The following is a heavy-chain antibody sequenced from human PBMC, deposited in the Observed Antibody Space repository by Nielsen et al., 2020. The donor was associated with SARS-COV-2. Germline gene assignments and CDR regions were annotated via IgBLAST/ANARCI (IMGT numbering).Heavy chain of an antibody. CDR1: GFTFSDYY. D-gene: IGHD6-19*01. Sequence: GESLKISCAGSGFTFSDYYMSWIRQAPGKGLEWVAQMSGSSSYIHYADSVKGRYTISKDSAKNSLYLQMNSLRAEDTAVYYCARVAGTPPVSYSYFDLWGHGTLVTVSS. V-gene: IGHV3-11*05. J-gene: IGHJ2*01. CDR3: ARVAGTPPVSYSYFDL. CDR2: MSGSSSYI.